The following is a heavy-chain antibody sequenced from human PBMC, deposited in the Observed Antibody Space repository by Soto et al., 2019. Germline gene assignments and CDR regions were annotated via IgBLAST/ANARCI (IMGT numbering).Heavy chain of an antibody. Sequence: GGSLRLSCAASGFTFSTYNLNWVRQAPGKGLEWVSSISSSTSYIYYADSVKGRFTISRDNAKNSLYLQMNSLRAEDTAVYYCARDRIAARPEWFDPWGQGTQVTVSS. CDR3: ARDRIAARPEWFDP. CDR1: GFTFSTYN. D-gene: IGHD6-6*01. CDR2: ISSSTSYI. V-gene: IGHV3-21*01. J-gene: IGHJ5*02.